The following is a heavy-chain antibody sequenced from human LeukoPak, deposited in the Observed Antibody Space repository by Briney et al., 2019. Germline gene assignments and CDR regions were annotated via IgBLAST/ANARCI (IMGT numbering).Heavy chain of an antibody. V-gene: IGHV3-74*01. D-gene: IGHD1-26*01. CDR3: ARGRGGSYHY. CDR2: INTDGSTT. CDR1: GFTFSNDW. J-gene: IGHJ4*02. Sequence: GGSLRLSCAASGFTFSNDWMHWDRQAPGKGLVWVSRINTDGSTTTYADSVKGRFTISRDNAKNTLYLQMNSLRVEDTAVYYCARGRGGSYHYWGQGTLVTVSS.